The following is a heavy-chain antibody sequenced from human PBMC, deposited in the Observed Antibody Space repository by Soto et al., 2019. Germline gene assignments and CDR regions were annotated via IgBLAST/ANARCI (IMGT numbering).Heavy chain of an antibody. V-gene: IGHV3-21*01. J-gene: IGHJ4*02. Sequence: PGGSLRLSCAASGFTFSSYSMNWVRQAPGKGLEWVSSISSSSSYIYYADSVKGRFTTSRDNAKNSLYLQMNSLRAEDTAVYYCARGPPYYDFWSGYYWGQGTLVTVSS. CDR3: ARGPPYYDFWSGYY. CDR1: GFTFSSYS. D-gene: IGHD3-3*01. CDR2: ISSSSSYI.